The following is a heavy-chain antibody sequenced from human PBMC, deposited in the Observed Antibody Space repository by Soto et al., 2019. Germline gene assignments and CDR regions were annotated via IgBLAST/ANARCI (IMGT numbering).Heavy chain of an antibody. D-gene: IGHD3-16*01. J-gene: IGHJ6*02. Sequence: GASVKVSCKVSGYTLTELSMHWVRQAPGKGLEWMGGFDPEDGETIYAQKIQGRVTMTEDTSTDTAYMELSSLRSEDTAVYYCATVYRGKKGVGMDVWGQGTTVTVSS. CDR3: ATVYRGKKGVGMDV. CDR2: FDPEDGET. V-gene: IGHV1-24*01. CDR1: GYTLTELS.